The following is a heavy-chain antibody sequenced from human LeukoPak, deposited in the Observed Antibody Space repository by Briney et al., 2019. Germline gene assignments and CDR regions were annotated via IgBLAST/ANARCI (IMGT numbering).Heavy chain of an antibody. CDR3: VRTGNGGFYDS. Sequence: GGSLRLSCAASRFAFSSHWMSWVRQAPGKRLEWVANIKQDGSTRNYVDSVRGRFTISRDNTKNSVYLQMDSLRVEDTAVYYCVRTGNGGFYDSWGQGILVTVSS. CDR2: IKQDGSTR. J-gene: IGHJ4*02. V-gene: IGHV3-7*01. D-gene: IGHD7-27*01. CDR1: RFAFSSHW.